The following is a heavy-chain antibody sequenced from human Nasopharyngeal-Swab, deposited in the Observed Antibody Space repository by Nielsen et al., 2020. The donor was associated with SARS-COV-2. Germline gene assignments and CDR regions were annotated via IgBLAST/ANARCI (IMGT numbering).Heavy chain of an antibody. CDR1: VFSLNSRD. V-gene: IGHV3-23*01. Sequence: GGSLRLSCVASVFSLNSRDMSWVRLTPGEGLEWVSTISASGTTNYVDSVKGRFTISRDNSKSTLYLQMDSLRTEDTAVYYCARGQACDYWGQGTLVTVSS. CDR2: ISASGTT. J-gene: IGHJ4*02. D-gene: IGHD3-10*01. CDR3: ARGQACDY.